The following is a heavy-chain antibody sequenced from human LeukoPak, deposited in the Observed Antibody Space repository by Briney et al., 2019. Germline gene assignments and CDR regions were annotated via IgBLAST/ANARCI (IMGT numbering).Heavy chain of an antibody. J-gene: IGHJ5*02. CDR3: ASARRGDYYWWFDP. D-gene: IGHD2-21*01. V-gene: IGHV5-51*01. CDR1: GYSFTSYW. CDR2: IYPSDSDT. Sequence: GESLRISCKGSGYSFTSYWIGWVRQMPGKGLELMGIIYPSDSDTTYSPSFQGQVTISADKSINAAYLHWSSLRASDTAIYYCASARRGDYYWWFDPWGQGTLVTVSS.